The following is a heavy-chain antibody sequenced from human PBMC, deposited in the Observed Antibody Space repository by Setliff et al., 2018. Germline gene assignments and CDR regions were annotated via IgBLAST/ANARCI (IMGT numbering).Heavy chain of an antibody. CDR1: GGSLSSSSYY. V-gene: IGHV4-39*07. D-gene: IGHD3-10*01. CDR2: IYYSGST. CDR3: ARAEYYYGSGSFHPYYMDV. J-gene: IGHJ6*03. Sequence: PSETLSLTCTVSGGSLSSSSYYWGWIRQPPGKGLEWIGSIYYSGSTYYNPSLKSRVTISVDTSKNQFSLKLSSVTAADTAVYYCARAEYYYGSGSFHPYYMDVWGQGTTVTVSS.